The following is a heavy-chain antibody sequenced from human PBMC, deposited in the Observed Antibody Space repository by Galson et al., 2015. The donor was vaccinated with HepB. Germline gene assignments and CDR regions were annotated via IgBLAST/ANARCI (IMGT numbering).Heavy chain of an antibody. CDR1: GSTFTSAW. Sequence: SLRLSCAASGSTFTSAWMAWVRQAPGKGLEWVGRIRSNSDGGTTDYAAPVKGRFTISRDDSIHTLYLQMSSLRTEDTAVYYCTTGGYFDRFDIWGQGTMVTVSS. J-gene: IGHJ3*02. D-gene: IGHD3-9*01. CDR2: IRSNSDGGTT. CDR3: TTGGYFDRFDI. V-gene: IGHV3-15*01.